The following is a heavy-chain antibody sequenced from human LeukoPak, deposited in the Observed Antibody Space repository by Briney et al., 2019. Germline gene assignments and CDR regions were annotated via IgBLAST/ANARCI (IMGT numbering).Heavy chain of an antibody. J-gene: IGHJ4*02. CDR1: GFTFSSYA. V-gene: IGHV3-23*01. Sequence: GGSLRLSCAASGFTFSSYAMSRVRQAPGKGLEWVSAISGSGGSTYYADSVKGRFTFSRGNSKNTLYLQMNSLRAKDTAVYYCAKDSMIVVVYYFDYWGQGTLVTVSS. CDR3: AKDSMIVVVYYFDY. D-gene: IGHD3-22*01. CDR2: ISGSGGST.